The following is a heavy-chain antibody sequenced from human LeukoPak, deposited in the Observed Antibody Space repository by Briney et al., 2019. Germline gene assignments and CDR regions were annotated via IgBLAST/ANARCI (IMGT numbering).Heavy chain of an antibody. CDR2: IYSGGST. CDR3: ARAISDSSGWKQYYYYMDV. CDR1: GFTFSSYS. Sequence: GGSLRLSCAASGFTFSSYSMNWVRQAPGKGLEWVSVIYSGGSTYYADSVKGRFTISRDNSKNTLYLQMNSLRAEDTAVYYCARAISDSSGWKQYYYYMDVWGKGTTVTVSS. D-gene: IGHD6-19*01. V-gene: IGHV3-66*02. J-gene: IGHJ6*03.